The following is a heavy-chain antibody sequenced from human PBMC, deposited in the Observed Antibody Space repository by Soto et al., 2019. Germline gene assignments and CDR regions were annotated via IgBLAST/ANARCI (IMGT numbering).Heavy chain of an antibody. J-gene: IGHJ5*02. V-gene: IGHV5-51*01. Sequence: GESLKISCKGSGYSFTSYWIGWVRQMPGKGLEWMGIIYPGDSDTRYSPSFQGQVTISADKSISTAYLQWSSLKASDTAMYYCARGQYVGYSSSWSPRSWFDPWGQGTLVTVSS. CDR2: IYPGDSDT. CDR1: GYSFTSYW. CDR3: ARGQYVGYSSSWSPRSWFDP. D-gene: IGHD6-13*01.